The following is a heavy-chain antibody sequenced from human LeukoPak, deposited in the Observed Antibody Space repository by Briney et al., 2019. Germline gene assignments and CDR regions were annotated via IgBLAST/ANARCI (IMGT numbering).Heavy chain of an antibody. V-gene: IGHV1-69*05. CDR1: GGTFISYA. CDR3: ARPRAVAGLNDAFDI. J-gene: IGHJ3*02. D-gene: IGHD6-19*01. CDR2: IIPIFGTA. Sequence: SVKVSCKASGGTFISYAISWVRQAPGQGLEWMGGIIPIFGTANYAQKFQGRVTITTDESTSTAYMELSSLRSEDAAVYYCARPRAVAGLNDAFDIWGQGTMVTVSS.